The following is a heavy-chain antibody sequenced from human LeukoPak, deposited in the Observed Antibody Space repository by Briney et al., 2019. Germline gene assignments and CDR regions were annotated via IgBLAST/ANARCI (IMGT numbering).Heavy chain of an antibody. V-gene: IGHV3-48*03. CDR3: ARSYHDYGGNPLGY. CDR2: ISSSGSTI. Sequence: GGSLRLSCAASGFTFSSYEMNWVRQAPGKGLEWVSYISSSGSTIYYADSVKGRFTISRDNAKNSLYLQMNSLRAEDTAVYYCARSYHDYGGNPLGYWGQGTLVTVSS. D-gene: IGHD4-23*01. CDR1: GFTFSSYE. J-gene: IGHJ4*02.